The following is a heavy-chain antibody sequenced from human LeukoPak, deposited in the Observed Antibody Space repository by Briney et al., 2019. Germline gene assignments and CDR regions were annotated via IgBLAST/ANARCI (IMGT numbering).Heavy chain of an antibody. Sequence: HGESLKISCMGSGYSFTSYWIGWVRQMPGKGLEWMGIIYPGDSDTRYSPSFQGQVTISANKSISTAYLQWSSLKASDTAMYYCARSGGNTGVAFDIWGQGTMVTVSS. CDR2: IYPGDSDT. D-gene: IGHD4-23*01. V-gene: IGHV5-51*01. J-gene: IGHJ3*02. CDR3: ARSGGNTGVAFDI. CDR1: GYSFTSYW.